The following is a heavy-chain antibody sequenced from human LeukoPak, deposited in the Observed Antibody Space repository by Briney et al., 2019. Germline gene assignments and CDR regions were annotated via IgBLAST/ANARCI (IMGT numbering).Heavy chain of an antibody. CDR3: ASSHMTTVTHDWFDP. D-gene: IGHD4-17*01. CDR1: GGTFSSYA. CDR2: IIPILNIA. J-gene: IGHJ5*02. Sequence: ASVKVSCKASGGTFSSYAISWVRQAPGQGLEWMGRIIPILNIANYAQKFQGRVTITADKSTSTAYMELSSLRSEDTAVYYCASSHMTTVTHDWFDPWGQGTLVTVSS. V-gene: IGHV1-69*04.